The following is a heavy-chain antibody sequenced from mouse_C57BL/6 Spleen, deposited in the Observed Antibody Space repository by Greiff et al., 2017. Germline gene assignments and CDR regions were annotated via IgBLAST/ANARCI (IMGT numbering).Heavy chain of an antibody. V-gene: IGHV3-6*01. CDR3: ARDGLLRYYYAMDY. J-gene: IGHJ4*01. Sequence: EVKLQESGPGLVKPSQSLSLTCSVTGYSITSGYYWNWIRQFPGNKLEWMGYISYDGSNNYNPSLKNRISITRDTSKNQFFLKLNSVTTEDTATYYCARDGLLRYYYAMDYWGQGTSVTVSS. D-gene: IGHD2-3*01. CDR2: ISYDGSN. CDR1: GYSITSGYY.